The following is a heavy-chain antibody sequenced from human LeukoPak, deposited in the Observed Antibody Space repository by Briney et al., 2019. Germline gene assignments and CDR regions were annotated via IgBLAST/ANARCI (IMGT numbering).Heavy chain of an antibody. CDR2: ITSSSSYT. CDR3: AKATGYLL. CDR1: GFTFSSYN. V-gene: IGHV3-21*04. D-gene: IGHD1-14*01. J-gene: IGHJ4*02. Sequence: PGGSLRLSCAASGFTFSSYNMNWVRQAPGKGLEWISSITSSSSYTFYADSVKGRFTISRDNAKNSLYLRMNSLRAEDTAVYYCAKATGYLLWGQGTLVIVSS.